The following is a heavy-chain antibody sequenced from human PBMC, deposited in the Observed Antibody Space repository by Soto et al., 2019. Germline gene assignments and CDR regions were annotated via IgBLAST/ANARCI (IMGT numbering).Heavy chain of an antibody. CDR1: GGSISSYY. CDR3: ARDCSGGSCYSGGLDY. J-gene: IGHJ4*02. D-gene: IGHD2-15*01. Sequence: PSETLSLTCTVSGGSISSYYWSWIRQPPGKGLEWIGYIYYSGSTNYNPSLKSRVTISVDTSKNQFSLKLSSVTAADTAVYYCARDCSGGSCYSGGLDYWGQGTLVTVSS. V-gene: IGHV4-59*01. CDR2: IYYSGST.